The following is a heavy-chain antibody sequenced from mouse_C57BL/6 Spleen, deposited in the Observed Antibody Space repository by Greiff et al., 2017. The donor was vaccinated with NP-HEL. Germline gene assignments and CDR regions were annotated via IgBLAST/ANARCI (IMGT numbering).Heavy chain of an antibody. CDR2: IYPGSGST. Sequence: QVQLQQPGAELVKPGASVKMSCKASGYTFTSYWITWVKQRPGQGLEWIGDIYPGSGSTNYNEKFKSKATLTVDTSSSTAYMQLSSLTSEDSAVXYCARGDYYSGSSGYFDVWGTATTVTVSS. CDR3: ARGDYYSGSSGYFDV. V-gene: IGHV1-55*01. D-gene: IGHD1-1*01. CDR1: GYTFTSYW. J-gene: IGHJ1*03.